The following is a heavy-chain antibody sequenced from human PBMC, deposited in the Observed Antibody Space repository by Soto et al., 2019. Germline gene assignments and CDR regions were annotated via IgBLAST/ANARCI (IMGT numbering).Heavy chain of an antibody. CDR3: AREVVVVVAAKAGGFDY. J-gene: IGHJ4*02. CDR1: GFTFSSYW. D-gene: IGHD2-15*01. CDR2: IKQDGSEK. V-gene: IGHV3-7*01. Sequence: PGGSLRLSCAASGFTFSSYWMSWVRQAPGKGLEWVANIKQDGSEKYYVDSVKGRFTISRDNAKNSLYLQMNSLRAEDTAVYYCAREVVVVVAAKAGGFDYWGQGTLVTVSS.